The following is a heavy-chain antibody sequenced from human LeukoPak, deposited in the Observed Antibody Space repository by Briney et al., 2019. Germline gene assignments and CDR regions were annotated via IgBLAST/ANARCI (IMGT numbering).Heavy chain of an antibody. D-gene: IGHD3-16*01. Sequence: ASGNVSCQAPGFTFSMYGIRWVRQAPGQGLEWMGWVRSHDGHTNLAQKSQGRVTMTRDTSTNTTSMDAGSLTSDDTAVYYWAGDYRVAGGEDCFDPWGQGTLVTVSS. CDR3: AGDYRVAGGEDCFDP. V-gene: IGHV1-18*01. CDR1: GFTFSMYG. J-gene: IGHJ5*02. CDR2: VRSHDGHT.